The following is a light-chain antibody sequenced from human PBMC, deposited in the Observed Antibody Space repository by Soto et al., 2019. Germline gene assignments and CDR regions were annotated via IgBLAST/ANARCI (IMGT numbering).Light chain of an antibody. V-gene: IGKV3-11*01. CDR1: QSVGGY. CDR2: DAS. Sequence: EIVLTQSPATLSLSPGERATLSCRASQSVGGYLDWYQQKPGQAPRLLIYDASNRASGIPARFSGSGSGKDFTLTISSLEPEDLAVYYCHQRSNWPPLTFGGGTKGEIK. J-gene: IGKJ4*01. CDR3: HQRSNWPPLT.